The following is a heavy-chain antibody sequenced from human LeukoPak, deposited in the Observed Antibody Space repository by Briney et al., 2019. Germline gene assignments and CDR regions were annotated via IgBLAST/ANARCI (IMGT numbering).Heavy chain of an antibody. Sequence: GGSLRLSCAVSGLTFSNFKMNWVRQAPGKGLEWVSYISDSGRTTVYADSVKGRFTISRDNAKNSLYLQMSSLRVEDTAVYYCASWAGNTQSDSWSGPFDYWGQGTLVTVSS. CDR3: ASWAGNTQSDSWSGPFDY. CDR2: ISDSGRTT. CDR1: GLTFSNFK. D-gene: IGHD3-3*01. J-gene: IGHJ4*02. V-gene: IGHV3-48*03.